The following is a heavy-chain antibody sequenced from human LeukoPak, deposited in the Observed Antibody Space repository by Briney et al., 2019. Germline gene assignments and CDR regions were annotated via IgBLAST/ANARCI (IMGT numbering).Heavy chain of an antibody. CDR2: IRHDGSNK. CDR3: ARDHHGTGSYFEY. J-gene: IGHJ4*01. V-gene: IGHV3-30*02. D-gene: IGHD3-10*01. Sequence: PGGSLRLSCAASGFIFSSHGIHWVRQAPGKGLEWVAFIRHDGSNKYFVDSVKGRFTISRDNSKNTLYLQMNSLRIDDTAVYYCARDHHGTGSYFEYWGHGILVTVSS. CDR1: GFIFSSHG.